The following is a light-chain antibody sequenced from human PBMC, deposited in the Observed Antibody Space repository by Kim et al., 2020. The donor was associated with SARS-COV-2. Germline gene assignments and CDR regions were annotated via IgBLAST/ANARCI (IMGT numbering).Light chain of an antibody. CDR2: LGS. V-gene: IGKV2-28*01. CDR1: QSLLHSNGYNY. J-gene: IGKJ2*01. Sequence: DIVMTQSPLSLPVTPGEPASISCRSSQSLLHSNGYNYLDWYLQKPGQSPQLLIYLGSNRASGVPDRFSGSGSGTDFTLKISRVEAEDVGVYYYMQALQTPYTFGQRTKLEL. CDR3: MQALQTPYT.